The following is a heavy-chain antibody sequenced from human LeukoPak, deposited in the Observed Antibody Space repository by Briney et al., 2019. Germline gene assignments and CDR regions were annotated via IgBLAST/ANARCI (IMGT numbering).Heavy chain of an antibody. CDR3: ARDGVTMIVVDYGMDV. CDR2: ISAYNGNT. V-gene: IGHV1-18*01. D-gene: IGHD3-22*01. J-gene: IGHJ6*02. Sequence: ASVKVSCKASGYTFASYGISWVRQAPGQGLEWIGWISAYNGNTNFAQKLQGRVTMTTDTSTSTAYMELRSLRSDDTAVYYCARDGVTMIVVDYGMDVWGQGTTVTVSS. CDR1: GYTFASYG.